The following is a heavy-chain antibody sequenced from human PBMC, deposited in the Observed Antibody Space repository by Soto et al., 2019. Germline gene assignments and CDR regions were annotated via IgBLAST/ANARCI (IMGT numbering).Heavy chain of an antibody. D-gene: IGHD5-12*01. CDR2: IWKDGNNK. CDR3: ARGEAWTDEAFDI. Sequence: QVQLVESGGGVVQPGQSLRLSCAASGFTVSNYGMHWVRQAPGKGLEWVAVIWKDGNNKYYRDSVKGRFTISRDNSKNTLELQMSSLRGEDTAVYSGARGEAWTDEAFDIWGQGTMVTVSS. CDR1: GFTVSNYG. V-gene: IGHV3-33*01. J-gene: IGHJ3*02.